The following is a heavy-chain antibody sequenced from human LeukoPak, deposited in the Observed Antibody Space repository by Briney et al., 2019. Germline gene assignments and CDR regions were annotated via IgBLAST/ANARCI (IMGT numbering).Heavy chain of an antibody. V-gene: IGHV2-70*11. J-gene: IGHJ4*02. CDR2: IDWDDDK. CDR3: ARIRTADEAFDY. CDR1: GFSLSTSGMC. Sequence: SGPALVKPTQTLTLTCTFSGFSLSTSGMCVSWIRQPPGKALEWLARIDWDDDKYYSTSLRTRLTISKDTSKNQVVLTMTNMDPVDTATYYCARIRTADEAFDYWGQGTLVTVSS.